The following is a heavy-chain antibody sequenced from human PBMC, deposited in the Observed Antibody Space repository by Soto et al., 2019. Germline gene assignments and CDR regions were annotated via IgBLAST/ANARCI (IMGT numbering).Heavy chain of an antibody. D-gene: IGHD3-9*01. Sequence: ASVKVSCKASGYTFTGYYMHWVRQAPGQGLEWMGWINPNSGGTNYAQKFQGRVTMTRDTSISTAYMELSRLRSDDTAVYYCARDGRRATLRYFDWLCNDYWGQGTLVTVPQ. V-gene: IGHV1-2*02. CDR1: GYTFTGYY. J-gene: IGHJ4*02. CDR3: ARDGRRATLRYFDWLCNDY. CDR2: INPNSGGT.